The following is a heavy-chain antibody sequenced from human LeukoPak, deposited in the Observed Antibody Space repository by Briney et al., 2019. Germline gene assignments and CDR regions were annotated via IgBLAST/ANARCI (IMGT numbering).Heavy chain of an antibody. CDR3: ARAPIYYDILTDIDY. CDR1: GYTFTGYY. V-gene: IGHV1-2*04. CDR2: INPNSGGT. J-gene: IGHJ4*02. Sequence: ASVKVSCKASGYTFTGYYMHWVRQAPGQGLEWMGWINPNSGGTNYAQKFQGWVTMTRDTSISTAYMELRSLRSDDTAVYYCARAPIYYDILTDIDYWGQGTLVTVSS. D-gene: IGHD3-9*01.